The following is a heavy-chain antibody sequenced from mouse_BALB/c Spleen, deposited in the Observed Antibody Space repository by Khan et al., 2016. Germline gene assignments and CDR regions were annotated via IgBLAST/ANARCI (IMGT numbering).Heavy chain of an antibody. D-gene: IGHD2-4*01. Sequence: QIQLVQSGPELKKPGETVKISCKASGYTFTNYGMNWVKQAPGKGLKWMGWINTYTGEPTYADDFKGRFAFSLETYASTAYLQINNLKNEDTATYFCARHYDYAPFAYWGQGTLVTVSA. V-gene: IGHV9-3-1*01. CDR2: INTYTGEP. J-gene: IGHJ3*01. CDR1: GYTFTNYG. CDR3: ARHYDYAPFAY.